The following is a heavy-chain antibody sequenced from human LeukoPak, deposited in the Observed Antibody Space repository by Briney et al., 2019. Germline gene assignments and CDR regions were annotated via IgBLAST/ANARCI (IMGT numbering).Heavy chain of an antibody. J-gene: IGHJ4*02. CDR1: GGSFSGYY. CDR2: INHSGST. D-gene: IGHD3-22*01. V-gene: IGHV4-34*01. CDR3: ARADDSSGYYVDY. Sequence: NPSETLSLTCAVYGGSFSGYYWSWIRQPPGKGLEWIGEINHSGSTNYNPSLKSRVTISVDTSKNQFSLKLSSVTAADTAVYYCARADDSSGYYVDYWGQGTLVTVSS.